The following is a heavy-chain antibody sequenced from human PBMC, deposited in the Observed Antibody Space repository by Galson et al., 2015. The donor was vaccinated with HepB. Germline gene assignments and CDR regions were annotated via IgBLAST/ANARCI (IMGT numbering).Heavy chain of an antibody. D-gene: IGHD6-13*01. CDR1: GYTLTELS. CDR3: ATDQAAAETKEFDY. J-gene: IGHJ4*02. V-gene: IGHV1-24*01. Sequence: SVKVSCKVSGYTLTELSMHWVRQAPGKGLEWMGGFDPEDGETIYAQKFQGRVTMTEDTSTDTAYMELSSLRSEDTAVYYCATDQAAAETKEFDYWGQGTLVTVSS. CDR2: FDPEDGET.